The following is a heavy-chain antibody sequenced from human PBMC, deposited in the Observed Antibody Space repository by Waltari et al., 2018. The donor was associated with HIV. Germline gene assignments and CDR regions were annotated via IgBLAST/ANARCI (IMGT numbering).Heavy chain of an antibody. CDR1: GGSVSSGSYY. J-gene: IGHJ4*02. CDR2: IYYSGST. V-gene: IGHV4-61*01. Sequence: QVQLQESGPGLVKPSETLSLTCTVSGGSVSSGSYYWSWIRQPPGKGLEWIGYIYYSGSTNYNPSLKSRVTISVDTSKNQFSLKLSSVTAADTAVYYCAREGRVYYDSSGYPLDWGQGTLVTVSS. CDR3: AREGRVYYDSSGYPLD. D-gene: IGHD3-22*01.